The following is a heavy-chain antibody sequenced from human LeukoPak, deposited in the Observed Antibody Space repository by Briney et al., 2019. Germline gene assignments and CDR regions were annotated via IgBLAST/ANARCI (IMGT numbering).Heavy chain of an antibody. CDR2: ITMNSVT. D-gene: IGHD1-14*01. CDR1: GISISDYG. CDR3: TRGRYQFLGPNDS. V-gene: IGHV3-69-1*01. Sequence: GGSLRLSCSASGISISDYGMSWVRQAPGKGLEWLSYITMNSVTLYAESVKGRFTTSRGNDKNSVYLQLNSLRDEDTAVYYCTRGRYQFLGPNDSWGQGSLVSVSS. J-gene: IGHJ4*02.